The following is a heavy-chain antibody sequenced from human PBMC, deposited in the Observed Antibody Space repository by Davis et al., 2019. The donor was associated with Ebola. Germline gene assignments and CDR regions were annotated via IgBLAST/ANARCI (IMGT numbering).Heavy chain of an antibody. CDR2: ISGSGGST. CDR1: GFTFSSYA. D-gene: IGHD3-3*01. CDR3: AKLTSNYDFWSGYSPFVDP. J-gene: IGHJ5*02. V-gene: IGHV3-23*01. Sequence: PGGSLRLSCAASGFTFSSYAMSWVHQAPGKGLEWVSAISGSGGSTYYADSVKGRFTISRDNSKNTLYLQMNSLRAEDTAVYYCAKLTSNYDFWSGYSPFVDPWGQGTLVTVSS.